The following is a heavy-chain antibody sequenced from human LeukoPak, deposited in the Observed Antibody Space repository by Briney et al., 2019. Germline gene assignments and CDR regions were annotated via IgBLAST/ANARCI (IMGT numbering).Heavy chain of an antibody. CDR2: ISAYNGNT. D-gene: IGHD2-2*01. CDR3: ARDRIVVVPAAHFDY. J-gene: IGHJ4*02. CDR1: GYTFTSYG. Sequence: ASVKVSCKASGYTFTSYGISWVRQAPGEGLEWMGWISAYNGNTNYGQKLQGRVTMTTDTSTSTAYMELRSLRSDDTAVYYCARDRIVVVPAAHFDYWGQGTLVTVSS. V-gene: IGHV1-18*01.